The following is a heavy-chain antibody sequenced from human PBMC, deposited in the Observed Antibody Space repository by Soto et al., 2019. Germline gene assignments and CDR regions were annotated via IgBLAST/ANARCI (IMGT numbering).Heavy chain of an antibody. Sequence: QVQLQESGPGLVKPSETLSLTCTVSGGFVSSASYFWRWIRQPPGKEMEFIAYVYYTGTTKYSPPLKSRASISLDTSKNQFSLNLSSVTTADTAIYYCARIRFGEVPYWFDPWGQGILVTVS. CDR1: GGFVSSASYF. CDR3: ARIRFGEVPYWFDP. V-gene: IGHV4-61*01. CDR2: VYYTGTT. J-gene: IGHJ5*02. D-gene: IGHD3-16*01.